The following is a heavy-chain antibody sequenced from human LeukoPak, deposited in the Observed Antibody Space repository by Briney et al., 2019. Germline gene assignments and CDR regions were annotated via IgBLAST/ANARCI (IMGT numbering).Heavy chain of an antibody. V-gene: IGHV4-34*01. CDR3: ARGRSPY. CDR1: GGSFSGYY. D-gene: IGHD1-14*01. J-gene: IGHJ4*02. CDR2: INHSGST. Sequence: SETLSLTCAVYGGSFSGYYWSWIRQPPGKGLEWIGEINHSGSTNYNPSLKSRVTISVDTSKNQFSLKLSSVTAADTAVYYCARGRSPYWGQGILVTVSS.